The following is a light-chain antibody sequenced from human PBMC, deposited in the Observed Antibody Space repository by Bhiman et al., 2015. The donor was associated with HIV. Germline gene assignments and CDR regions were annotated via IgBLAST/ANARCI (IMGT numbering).Light chain of an antibody. CDR2: DVS. CDR1: SSDVGGYNY. J-gene: IGLJ2*01. CDR3: NSFTNNIVI. Sequence: QSALTQPPSASGSPGQSVTISCTGTSSDVGGYNYVSWYQQHPGKAPKLIIYDVSYRPSGVSNRFSGSKSGNTASLTISGLQAEDEADYYCNSFTNNIVIFGGGTKLTVL. V-gene: IGLV2-14*01.